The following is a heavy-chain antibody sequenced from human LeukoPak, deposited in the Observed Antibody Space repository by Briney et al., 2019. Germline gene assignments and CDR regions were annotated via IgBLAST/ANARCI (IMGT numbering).Heavy chain of an antibody. V-gene: IGHV4-34*01. CDR1: GGSFSGYY. J-gene: IGHJ5*02. D-gene: IGHD3-10*01. CDR3: ARRGGFGEFRWFDP. CDR2: INHSGST. Sequence: SETLSLTCAVYGGSFSGYYWSWIRQPPGKGLEWIGEINHSGSTNYNPSLKSRVTISVDTSKNQFSLKLSSVTAADTAVYYCARRGGFGEFRWFDPWGQGTLVTVSS.